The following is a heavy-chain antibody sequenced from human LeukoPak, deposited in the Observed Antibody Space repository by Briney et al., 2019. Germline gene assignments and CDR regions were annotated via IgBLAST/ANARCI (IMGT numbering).Heavy chain of an antibody. CDR3: ARDSKGAWDY. J-gene: IGHJ4*02. CDR2: IYYSGST. D-gene: IGHD3-16*01. CDR1: GGSISSSSYY. V-gene: IGHV4-39*07. Sequence: PSETLSLTCTVSGGSISSSSYYWGWIRQPPGKGLEWIGSIYYSGSTYYNPSLKSRVTISVDTSKNQFSLKLSSVTAADTAVYYCARDSKGAWDYWGQGTLVTVSS.